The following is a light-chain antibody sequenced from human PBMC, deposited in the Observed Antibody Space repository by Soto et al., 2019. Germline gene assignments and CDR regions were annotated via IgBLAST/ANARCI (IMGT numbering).Light chain of an antibody. V-gene: IGLV2-14*01. CDR2: EVS. Sequence: QSALTQPASASGSPGQSITISCTGTSSDVGGYNYVSWYQQRPGKAPKLMIYEVSNRPSGVSNRFSGSKSGNTASLTISGLQAEDEADDYCSSYTSSSTVFGTGTKVTVL. J-gene: IGLJ1*01. CDR1: SSDVGGYNY. CDR3: SSYTSSSTV.